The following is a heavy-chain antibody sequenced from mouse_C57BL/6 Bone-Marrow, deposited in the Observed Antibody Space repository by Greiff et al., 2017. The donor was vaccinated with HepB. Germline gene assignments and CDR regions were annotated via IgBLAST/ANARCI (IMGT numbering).Heavy chain of an antibody. Sequence: VKLMESGAELVKPGASVKISCKASGYAFSSYWMNWVKQRPGKGLEWIGQIYPGDGDTNYNGKFKGKATLTADKSSSTAYMQLSSLTSEDSAVYFCARFLRPYYFDYWGQGTTLTVSS. V-gene: IGHV1-80*01. CDR3: ARFLRPYYFDY. J-gene: IGHJ2*01. CDR1: GYAFSSYW. D-gene: IGHD1-1*01. CDR2: IYPGDGDT.